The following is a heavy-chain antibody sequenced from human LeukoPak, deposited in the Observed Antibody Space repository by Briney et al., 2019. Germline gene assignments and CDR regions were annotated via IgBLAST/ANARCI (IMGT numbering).Heavy chain of an antibody. D-gene: IGHD6-19*01. Sequence: ASVKVSCKASGYTFTSYYIHWVRQAPGQGPEWMGIVDPTGGGPSYAQKFQVRVSMTRDTSTSTVYMELSSLRSEDTAVYYCARGGSGWAHDYWGQGTLVTVSS. CDR2: VDPTGGGP. CDR1: GYTFTSYY. CDR3: ARGGSGWAHDY. V-gene: IGHV1-46*01. J-gene: IGHJ4*02.